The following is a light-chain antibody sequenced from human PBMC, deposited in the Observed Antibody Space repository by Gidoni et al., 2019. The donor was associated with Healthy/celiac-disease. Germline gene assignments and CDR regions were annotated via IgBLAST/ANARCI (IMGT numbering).Light chain of an antibody. J-gene: IGKJ1*01. V-gene: IGKV3-15*01. CDR1: QSVSSN. CDR2: GAS. Sequence: EIAMTQSPATLSVSPGERATLPCRASQSVSSNLAWYQQKPGQAPRLLIYGASTRATGIPARFSGSGSGTEFTLTISSLQSEDFAVYYCQQYNSWPETFXQXTKVEIK. CDR3: QQYNSWPET.